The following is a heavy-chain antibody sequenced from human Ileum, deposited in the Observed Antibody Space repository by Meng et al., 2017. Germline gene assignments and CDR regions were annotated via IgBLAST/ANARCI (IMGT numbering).Heavy chain of an antibody. CDR2: INPDGSNP. Sequence: EVPVVECGGGLAPPGGSLRLSCAASGFTFTDQWTHWVRQGPGKGLVCVSRINPDGSNPTYADSVKGRFTISRDNAKNTVYLQMNSLRAEDSALYFCTNDRLNHWGQGALVTVSS. CDR3: TNDRLNH. J-gene: IGHJ1*01. V-gene: IGHV3-74*01. CDR1: GFTFTDQW. D-gene: IGHD1-1*01.